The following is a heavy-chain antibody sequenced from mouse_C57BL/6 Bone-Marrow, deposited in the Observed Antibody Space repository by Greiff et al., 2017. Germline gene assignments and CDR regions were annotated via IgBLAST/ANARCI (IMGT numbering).Heavy chain of an antibody. CDR3: VRLDSSDAMDY. J-gene: IGHJ4*01. D-gene: IGHD3-2*02. CDR2: IRSKSNNYAT. V-gene: IGHV10-1*01. Sequence: EVKLVESGGGLVQPKGSLKLSCAASGFSFNTYAMNWVRQAPGKGLEWVARIRSKSNNYATYYADSVKDRFTISRDDSESMLYLQMNNLKTEDTAMYYCVRLDSSDAMDYWGQGTSVTVSS. CDR1: GFSFNTYA.